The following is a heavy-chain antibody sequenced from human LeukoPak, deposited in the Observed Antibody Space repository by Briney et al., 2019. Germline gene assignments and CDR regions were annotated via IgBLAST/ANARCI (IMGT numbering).Heavy chain of an antibody. V-gene: IGHV4-39*01. D-gene: IGHD3-22*01. CDR3: ARSYYDSSGPPGY. CDR1: GGSISSGNYF. J-gene: IGHJ4*02. Sequence: SETLSLTCTVSGGSISSGNYFCGWIRQPPGKGLEWIGNIYYSGNIHYNPSLKSRVTISVDTSKNQFSLNLSSVAAADTAVYYCARSYYDSSGPPGYWGQGTLVTVSS. CDR2: IYYSGNI.